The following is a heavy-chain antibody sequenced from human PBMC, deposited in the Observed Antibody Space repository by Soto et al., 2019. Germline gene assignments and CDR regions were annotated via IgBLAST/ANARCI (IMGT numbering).Heavy chain of an antibody. D-gene: IGHD3-10*01. V-gene: IGHV4-31*03. CDR2: IYYSGYA. CDR3: ARGSRLGGLAY. J-gene: IGHJ4*02. CDR1: GGSGGYF. Sequence: QVQLQESGPGLVKPSETLSLTCSVSGGSGGYFWTWIRQYPGKGLEWIGYIYYSGYAYYTPSLKSRLTMSVDTSKHQYSLNLTSVTAADTAVYFCARGSRLGGLAYWGQGILVTVAS.